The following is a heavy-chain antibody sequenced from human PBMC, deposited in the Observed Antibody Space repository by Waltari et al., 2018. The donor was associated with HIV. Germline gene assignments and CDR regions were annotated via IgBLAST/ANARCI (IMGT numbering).Heavy chain of an antibody. Sequence: EVKLVESGGGLVKPGGSLRLSCAASGFTFSSYSMNWVRQAPGKGLGWVSSISSSSSYISYADSVKGRFTISRDNAKNSLYLQMNSLRAEDTAVYYCARDHGDLGIVDYWGQGTLVTVSS. CDR3: ARDHGDLGIVDY. V-gene: IGHV3-21*01. CDR1: GFTFSSYS. D-gene: IGHD4-17*01. CDR2: ISSSSSYI. J-gene: IGHJ4*02.